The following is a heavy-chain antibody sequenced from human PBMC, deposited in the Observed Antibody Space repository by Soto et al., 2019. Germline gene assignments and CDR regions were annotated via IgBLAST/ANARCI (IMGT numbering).Heavy chain of an antibody. J-gene: IGHJ5*02. D-gene: IGHD3-3*01. CDR3: ARAFVPFDP. CDR1: GGSFSGYY. CDR2: INHSGST. Sequence: SETLSLTCAVYGGSFSGYYWSWIRQPPGKGLEWIGEINHSGSTNYNPSLKSRVTISVDTSKNQFSLKLSSVTAADTAVYYCARAFVPFDPWGQGTLVTVSS. V-gene: IGHV4-34*01.